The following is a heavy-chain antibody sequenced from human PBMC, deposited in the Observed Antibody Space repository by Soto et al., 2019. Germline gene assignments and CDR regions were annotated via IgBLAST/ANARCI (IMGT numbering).Heavy chain of an antibody. D-gene: IGHD6-19*01. Sequence: EVQLVESGGGLVKPGGSLRLSCAASGFTFSSHSVNWVRQAPGKGLEWVSCITATSSFIYYADSVKGRFTISRDNAKHSRYLQMDSLRVEDPAVYYCARGAVVGIGYFDLWGRGTLVTVSS. CDR3: ARGAVVGIGYFDL. V-gene: IGHV3-21*01. J-gene: IGHJ2*01. CDR2: ITATSSFI. CDR1: GFTFSSHS.